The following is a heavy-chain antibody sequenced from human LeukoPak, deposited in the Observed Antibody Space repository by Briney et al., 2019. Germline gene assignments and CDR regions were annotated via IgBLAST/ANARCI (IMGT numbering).Heavy chain of an antibody. D-gene: IGHD6-6*01. CDR3: AKGLDYYYYMDV. Sequence: GGSLRLSCAASGFTFSSYAMSWVRQAPGKGLEWVSAISSSGGSTYYADSVKGRFTISRDNSKNTLYLQMNSLRAEDTAVYYCAKGLDYYYYMDVWGKGTTVTVSS. J-gene: IGHJ6*03. CDR1: GFTFSSYA. CDR2: ISSSGGST. V-gene: IGHV3-23*01.